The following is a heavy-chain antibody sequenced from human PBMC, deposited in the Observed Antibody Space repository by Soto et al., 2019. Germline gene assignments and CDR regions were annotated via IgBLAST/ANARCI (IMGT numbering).Heavy chain of an antibody. V-gene: IGHV1-69*01. Sequence: QVQLVQSGAEVKKPGSSVKVSCKASGGTFSSYAISWVRQAPGQGLEWMGGIIPIFGTANYAQKFQGRVTITADESTSTAYMELSSLRSEDTAVYYCAAQGTAESRGIIYFDYWGQGTLVTVSS. CDR2: IIPIFGTA. CDR1: GGTFSSYA. J-gene: IGHJ4*02. CDR3: AAQGTAESRGIIYFDY. D-gene: IGHD2-2*01.